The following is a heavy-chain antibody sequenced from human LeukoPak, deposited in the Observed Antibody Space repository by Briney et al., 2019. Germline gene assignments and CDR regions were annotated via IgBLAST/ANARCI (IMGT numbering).Heavy chain of an antibody. CDR2: IKHDGREK. Sequence: GGSLRLSCAASGFTFSSYWMSWVRQAPGKGLEWVANIKHDGREKYYVDSVKGRFTISRDNAKNSLYLQMNSLRAEDTAVYYCARSEAPMVRGVIMVNWVDPWGQGTLVTVSS. CDR1: GFTFSSYW. D-gene: IGHD3-10*01. CDR3: ARSEAPMVRGVIMVNWVDP. V-gene: IGHV3-7*02. J-gene: IGHJ5*02.